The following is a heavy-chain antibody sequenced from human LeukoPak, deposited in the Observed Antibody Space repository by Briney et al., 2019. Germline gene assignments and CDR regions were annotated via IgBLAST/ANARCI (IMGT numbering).Heavy chain of an antibody. D-gene: IGHD3-22*01. CDR1: GYTFINYY. J-gene: IGHJ4*02. CDR2: INPSGGST. Sequence: GASVKVSCKASGYTFINYYMHSVRQAPGQGLEWMGIINPSGGSTNYAQKFQGRVTMTRDTSTTTVYMELSSLTSEDTALYYCARDSSISYPVYFDYWGQGTLVTVSS. V-gene: IGHV1-46*01. CDR3: ARDSSISYPVYFDY.